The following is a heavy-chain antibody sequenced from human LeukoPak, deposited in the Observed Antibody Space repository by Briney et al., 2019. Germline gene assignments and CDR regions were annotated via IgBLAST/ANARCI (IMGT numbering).Heavy chain of an antibody. CDR3: ARVKGIVAARHFDY. Sequence: GGSLRLSCAASGFTVSSNDMSWVRQAPGKGLECISVIYSGGSTDYADSVKGRLTISRDNSKNTLYLQMNSLRAEDTAVYYCARVKGIVAARHFDYWGQGTLVTVSS. V-gene: IGHV3-53*01. D-gene: IGHD6-13*01. CDR1: GFTVSSND. J-gene: IGHJ4*02. CDR2: IYSGGST.